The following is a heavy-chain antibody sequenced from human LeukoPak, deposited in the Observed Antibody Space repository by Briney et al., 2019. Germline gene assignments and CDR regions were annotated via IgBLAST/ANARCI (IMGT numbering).Heavy chain of an antibody. Sequence: PGGSLRLSCAASGFTFSSYAMSWVRQAPGKGLEWVSVIYSGGSTYYADSVKGRFTISRDNSKNTLYLQMNSLRAEDTAVYYCARGPLIAAAGTWWGQGTLVTVSS. D-gene: IGHD6-13*01. V-gene: IGHV3-53*01. J-gene: IGHJ4*02. CDR1: GFTFSSYA. CDR2: IYSGGST. CDR3: ARGPLIAAAGTW.